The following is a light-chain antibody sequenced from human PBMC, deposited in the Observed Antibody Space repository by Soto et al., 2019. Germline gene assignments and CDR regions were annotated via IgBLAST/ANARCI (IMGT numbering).Light chain of an antibody. CDR3: QQFSSYPLT. V-gene: IGKV3-20*01. J-gene: IGKJ4*01. CDR2: DAS. Sequence: ELVLTQSPGTLSLSPGARATLSCRPGQTVRNNYLAWYQQKPGQAPRVLIYDASSRATGIPDRFSGGGSGTDFTLTISRLEPEEFAVYYCQQFSSYPLTFGGGTKVDMK. CDR1: QTVRNNY.